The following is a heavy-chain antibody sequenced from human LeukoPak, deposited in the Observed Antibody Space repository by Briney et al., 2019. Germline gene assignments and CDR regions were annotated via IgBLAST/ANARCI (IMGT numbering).Heavy chain of an antibody. J-gene: IGHJ4*02. V-gene: IGHV3-11*04. D-gene: IGHD6-19*01. CDR3: VRTRGSYSSGWYTVDY. CDR2: ISSGGSTK. Sequence: GGSLRLSCAASRFTSRDYYMSWIRQAPGKGLEWVSCISSGGSTKYYADSVKGRFTVSRDNAKNSLYLQMNSLRAEDTAVYYCVRTRGSYSSGWYTVDYWGQGTLVTVSS. CDR1: RFTSRDYY.